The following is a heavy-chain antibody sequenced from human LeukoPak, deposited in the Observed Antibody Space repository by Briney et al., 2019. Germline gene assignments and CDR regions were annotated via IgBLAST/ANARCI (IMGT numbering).Heavy chain of an antibody. CDR1: GFTFSIHW. CDR2: IDQAGSQK. Sequence: GGSLRLSCAASGFTFSIHWMTWVRQAPGKGLEWVANIDQAGSQKYYVDSVKGRFTISRDNAKNSLYLQMNSLRAEDTAVYYCAREGIAADFDYWGQGTLVTVSS. CDR3: AREGIAADFDY. D-gene: IGHD6-13*01. J-gene: IGHJ4*02. V-gene: IGHV3-7*01.